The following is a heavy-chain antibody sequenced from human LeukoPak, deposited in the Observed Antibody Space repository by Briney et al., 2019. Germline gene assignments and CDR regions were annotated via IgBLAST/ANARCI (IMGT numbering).Heavy chain of an antibody. V-gene: IGHV1-18*01. J-gene: IGHJ5*02. D-gene: IGHD3-9*01. CDR1: GYTFTSYG. Sequence: ASVKVSCKASGYTFTSYGISWVRQAPGQGLEWMGWISAYNGNTNYAQKLQGRVTMSTDTSTSTAYMELRSLRFDDTAIYYCAKDWHILTGRNCFDPWGQGTLVTVSS. CDR2: ISAYNGNT. CDR3: AKDWHILTGRNCFDP.